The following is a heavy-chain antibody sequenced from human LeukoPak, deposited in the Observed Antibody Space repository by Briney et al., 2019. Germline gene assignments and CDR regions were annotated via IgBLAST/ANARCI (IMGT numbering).Heavy chain of an antibody. Sequence: GGSLRLSCAASGFAFSSYAMNWVRQAPGKGLEWVSTISGGGGSTFYADSVKGRFTISRDNSKNTLYLQMNSLRAEDTAVYYCAKGRGWLQFFDYWGQGTLVTVSS. J-gene: IGHJ4*02. CDR3: AKGRGWLQFFDY. CDR1: GFAFSSYA. D-gene: IGHD5-24*01. CDR2: ISGGGGST. V-gene: IGHV3-23*01.